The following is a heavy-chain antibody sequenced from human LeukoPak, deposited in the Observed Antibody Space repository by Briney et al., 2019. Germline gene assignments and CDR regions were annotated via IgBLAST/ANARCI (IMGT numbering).Heavy chain of an antibody. J-gene: IGHJ3*02. V-gene: IGHV1-2*02. Sequence: ASVKVSCKASGYTFTGYYMHWVRQAPGQGLEWMGWINPNSGGTNYAQKFQGRVTMTMDTSISTAYMELSRLRSDDTAVYYCASFDYYDSSGYYGDAFDIWGQGTMVTVSS. CDR3: ASFDYYDSSGYYGDAFDI. CDR1: GYTFTGYY. CDR2: INPNSGGT. D-gene: IGHD3-22*01.